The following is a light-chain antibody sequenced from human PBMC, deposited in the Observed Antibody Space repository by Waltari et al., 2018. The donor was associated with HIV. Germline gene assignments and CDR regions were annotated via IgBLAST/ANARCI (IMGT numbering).Light chain of an antibody. V-gene: IGKV3-15*01. CDR1: QNVSTN. Sequence: ETVITQSPGALSVSPGERVTLSCRASQNVSTNLAWYQQKPGQPPRLLIYGASARATDGPARFSGSGSGTKFSLSIAALRSEDLAVYFCQQYNSWPLTFGPGSKVNIK. J-gene: IGKJ3*01. CDR2: GAS. CDR3: QQYNSWPLT.